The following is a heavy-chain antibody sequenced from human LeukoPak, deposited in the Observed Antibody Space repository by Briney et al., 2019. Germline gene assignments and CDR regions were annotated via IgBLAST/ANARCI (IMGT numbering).Heavy chain of an antibody. D-gene: IGHD6-19*01. J-gene: IGHJ4*02. V-gene: IGHV3-7*01. CDR1: GFTFTTHW. CDR2: IKPDGSDK. CDR3: SGRSGFSSIY. Sequence: PGGSLRLSCAASGFTFTTHWMNWVRQAPGGGLEWLANIKPDGSDKYYVDSVMGRFTISRDNAKNLVYLQMNSLRTEDTAVYYCSGRSGFSSIYWGQGTLVTDAS.